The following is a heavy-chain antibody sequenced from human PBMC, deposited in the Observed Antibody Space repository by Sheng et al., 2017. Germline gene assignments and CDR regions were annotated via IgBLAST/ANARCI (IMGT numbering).Heavy chain of an antibody. CDR3: ARDLNGYQLLWGLGYYFDY. CDR2: ISAYNGNT. CDR1: GYTFTSYG. V-gene: IGHV1-18*01. D-gene: IGHD2-2*01. Sequence: QVQLVQSGAEVKKPGASVKVSCKASGYTFTSYGISWVRQAPGQGLEWMGWISAYNGNTNYAQKLQGRVTMTTDTSTSTAYMELRSLRSDDTAVYYCARDLNGYQLLWGLGYYFDYWGQGTLVTVSS. J-gene: IGHJ4*02.